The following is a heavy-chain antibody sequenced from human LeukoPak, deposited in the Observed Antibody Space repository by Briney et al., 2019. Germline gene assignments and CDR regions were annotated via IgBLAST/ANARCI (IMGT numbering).Heavy chain of an antibody. J-gene: IGHJ4*02. V-gene: IGHV3-21*01. CDR2: ISSSSSYI. CDR3: ARLQWLQTGRDFLDY. CDR1: GFTFSSYS. D-gene: IGHD6-19*01. Sequence: GGSLRLSCAASGFTFSSYSMNWVCQAPGKGLEWVSSISSSSSYIYYADSVKGRFTISRDNAKNSLYLQMNSLRAEDTAVYYCARLQWLQTGRDFLDYWGQGTLVTVSS.